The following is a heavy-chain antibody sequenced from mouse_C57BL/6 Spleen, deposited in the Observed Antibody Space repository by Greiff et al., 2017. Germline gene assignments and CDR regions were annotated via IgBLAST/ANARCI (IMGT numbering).Heavy chain of an antibody. Sequence: VQLQQSGPELVKPGDSVKISCKASGYSFTGYFMNWVMQSHGKSLEWIGRINPYNGDTFYNQKFKGKATLTVDKSSSTAHMELRSLTSEDSAVYYCARLGDYENAMDYWGQGTSVTVSS. V-gene: IGHV1-20*01. CDR3: ARLGDYENAMDY. J-gene: IGHJ4*01. CDR1: GYSFTGYF. D-gene: IGHD2-4*01. CDR2: INPYNGDT.